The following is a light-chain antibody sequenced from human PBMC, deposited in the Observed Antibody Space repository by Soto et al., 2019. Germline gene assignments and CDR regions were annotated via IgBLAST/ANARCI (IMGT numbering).Light chain of an antibody. Sequence: EIVMTQSPATLSVSPGERATLSCRASQSVSSNLAWYQQKPGQAPRLLIYGASTRATGIPARFSGSGSGTEFTLTISSLQSEDLAVYYCQQYNNWTPKTFGQGTKVEIK. CDR1: QSVSSN. CDR3: QQYNNWTPKT. V-gene: IGKV3-15*01. CDR2: GAS. J-gene: IGKJ1*01.